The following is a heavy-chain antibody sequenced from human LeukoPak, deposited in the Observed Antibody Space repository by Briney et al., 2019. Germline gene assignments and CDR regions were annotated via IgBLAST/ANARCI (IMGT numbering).Heavy chain of an antibody. CDR2: ISWDGGST. CDR3: ARGHPYYFDY. V-gene: IGHV3-43*01. Sequence: PGGSLRLSCAASGFTFDDYTMHWVRQAPERGLEWVSLISWDGGSTYYGDSVKGRFTISRDNSKNSLYLQMNSLRTEDTALYYCARGHPYYFDYWGQGTLVTVSS. J-gene: IGHJ4*02. CDR1: GFTFDDYT. D-gene: IGHD3-10*01.